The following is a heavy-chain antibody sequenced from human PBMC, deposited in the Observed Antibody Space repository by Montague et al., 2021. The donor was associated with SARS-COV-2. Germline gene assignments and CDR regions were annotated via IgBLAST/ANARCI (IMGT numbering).Heavy chain of an antibody. CDR2: ISYDGSNK. J-gene: IGHJ4*02. CDR1: GFTFSSYY. CDR3: ARDLLCFAGSGLDD. Sequence: SLRLSCAASGFTFSSYYMHWIRQAPGKGLGWVSVISYDGSNKYYADSVKGRFTISRDNSKNTLYLQMNSLRAEDTAVYYCARDLLCFAGSGLDDWGQGTMVTVSS. V-gene: IGHV3-30-3*01. D-gene: IGHD2-15*01.